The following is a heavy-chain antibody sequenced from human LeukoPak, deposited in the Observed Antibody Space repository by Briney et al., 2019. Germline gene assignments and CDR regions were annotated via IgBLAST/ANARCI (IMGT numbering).Heavy chain of an antibody. CDR1: GYSFTNYY. Sequence: ASETLSCKASGYSFTNYYLHWVRNAPGQGLEYMGIINPSGGSSGGSTTYAQKFQGRVTMNRDTSTSTVYMELSNLRSEDTAVYYCARGGYIYGSFDNWGQGTLVTVSS. J-gene: IGHJ4*02. CDR2: INPSGGSSGGST. V-gene: IGHV1-46*01. CDR3: ARGGYIYGSFDN. D-gene: IGHD5-18*01.